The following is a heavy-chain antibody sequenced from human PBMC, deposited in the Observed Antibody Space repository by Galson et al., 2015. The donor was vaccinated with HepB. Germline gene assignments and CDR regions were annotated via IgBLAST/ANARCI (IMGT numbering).Heavy chain of an antibody. D-gene: IGHD3-10*01. Sequence: SVKVSCKASGYTFTSYYMHWVRQAPGQGLEWMGIINPSGGSTTYAQKFQGRVAMTRDTSTSTVYMDLSSLRSEDTAVYYCAKLPRFGDPGDYWGQGTLVTVSS. V-gene: IGHV1-46*01. CDR1: GYTFTSYY. J-gene: IGHJ4*02. CDR3: AKLPRFGDPGDY. CDR2: INPSGGST.